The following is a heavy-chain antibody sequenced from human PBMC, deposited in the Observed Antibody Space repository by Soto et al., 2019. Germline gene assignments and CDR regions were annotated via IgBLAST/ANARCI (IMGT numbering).Heavy chain of an antibody. J-gene: IGHJ2*01. D-gene: IGHD3-10*01. CDR2: FDPEDGET. Sequence: QVQLVQSGAEVKKPGASVKVSCKVSGYTLTELSMHWVRQAPGKALEWMGGFDPEDGETIYAQKFQGRVTMTEDTSTDTAYMELSSLRSEDTAVYYCATDQRITMVRGVMGGYFDLWGRGTLVTVSS. V-gene: IGHV1-24*01. CDR3: ATDQRITMVRGVMGGYFDL. CDR1: GYTLTELS.